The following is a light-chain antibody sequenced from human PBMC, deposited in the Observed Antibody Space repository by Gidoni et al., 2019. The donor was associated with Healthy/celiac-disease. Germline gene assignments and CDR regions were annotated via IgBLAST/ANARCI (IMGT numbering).Light chain of an antibody. V-gene: IGKV3-11*01. Sequence: EIVFPQSPPTLSLSPGERATLSCRASQSVSSYLAWYQQKPGQAPRLLIYDASNRATGIPARFSGSGSGTDFTLTISSLEPEDFAVYYCQQRSNWPPGYTFGQGTKLEIK. CDR2: DAS. CDR1: QSVSSY. CDR3: QQRSNWPPGYT. J-gene: IGKJ2*01.